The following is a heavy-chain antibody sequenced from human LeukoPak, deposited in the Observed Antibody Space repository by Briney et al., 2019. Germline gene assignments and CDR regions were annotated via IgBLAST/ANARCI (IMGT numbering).Heavy chain of an antibody. CDR1: GFTFSSYA. D-gene: IGHD2-2*01. V-gene: IGHV3-30*04. Sequence: GGSLRLSCAASGFTFSSYAMHWVRQAPGKGLEWVAVISYDGSNEEHADSVKGRFTISRDNSKNTLYLQMNSLRGEDTAVYHCAREHCSTTSCYFDSWGQGSLVTVSS. CDR3: AREHCSTTSCYFDS. J-gene: IGHJ5*01. CDR2: ISYDGSNE.